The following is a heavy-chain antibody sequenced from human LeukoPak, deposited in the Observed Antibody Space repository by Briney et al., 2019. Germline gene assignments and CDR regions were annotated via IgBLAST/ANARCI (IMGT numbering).Heavy chain of an antibody. J-gene: IGHJ4*02. D-gene: IGHD2-8*01. V-gene: IGHV3-30*03. Sequence: PGGSLRLSCAASGFTFSSYGMHWVRQAPGKGLEWVALISNDGSNKDYADSVKGRFTISRDNSKNTLYLQMNSLRAEDTALYYCAIQNGPWGQGTLVTVSS. CDR3: AIQNGP. CDR2: ISNDGSNK. CDR1: GFTFSSYG.